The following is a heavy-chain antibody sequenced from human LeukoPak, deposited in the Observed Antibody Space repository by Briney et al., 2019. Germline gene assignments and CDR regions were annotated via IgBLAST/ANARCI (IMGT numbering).Heavy chain of an antibody. J-gene: IGHJ5*02. V-gene: IGHV4-34*01. D-gene: IGHD6-13*01. CDR2: INHSGST. CDR3: ARAFATIAAAGNWFDP. CDR1: GGSFSGYY. Sequence: SETLSLTCAVYGGSFSGYYWSWIRQPPGKGLEWIGEINHSGSTNYNPSLKSRVTISVDTSKNQFSLKRSSVTAADTAVYYCARAFATIAAAGNWFDPWGQGTLVTVSS.